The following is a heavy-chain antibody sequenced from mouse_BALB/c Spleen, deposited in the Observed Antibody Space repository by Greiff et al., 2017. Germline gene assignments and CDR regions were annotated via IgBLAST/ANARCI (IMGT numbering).Heavy chain of an antibody. Sequence: DVMLVESGGGLVKPGGSLKLSCAASGFTFSSYAMSWVRQTPEKRLEWVASISSGGSTYYPDSVKGRFTISRDNARNILYLQMSSLRSEDTAMYYCARRDYANFDYWGQGTTLTVSS. CDR2: ISSGGST. V-gene: IGHV5-6-5*01. D-gene: IGHD2-4*01. CDR3: ARRDYANFDY. J-gene: IGHJ2*01. CDR1: GFTFSSYA.